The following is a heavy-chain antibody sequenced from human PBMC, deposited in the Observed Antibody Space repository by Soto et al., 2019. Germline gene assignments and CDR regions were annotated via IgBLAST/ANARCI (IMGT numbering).Heavy chain of an antibody. D-gene: IGHD3-22*01. CDR2: ISGSGGST. Sequence: VQLLESGGGLVQPGGSLRLSCAASGFTFSSYAMSWVRQAPGKGLEWVSAISGSGGSTYYADSVKGRFTISRDNSKNTLYLQMNSLRAEDTAVYYCAKVQTYYYDSSGLGGFWNWGQGTLVTVSS. CDR3: AKVQTYYYDSSGLGGFWN. J-gene: IGHJ4*02. CDR1: GFTFSSYA. V-gene: IGHV3-23*01.